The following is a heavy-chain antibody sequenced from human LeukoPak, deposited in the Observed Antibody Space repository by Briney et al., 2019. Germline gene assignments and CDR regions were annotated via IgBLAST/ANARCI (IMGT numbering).Heavy chain of an antibody. CDR1: GYTFTGYY. V-gene: IGHV1-2*02. D-gene: IGHD6-19*01. CDR3: ARDSSGRSRGFDP. CDR2: INPNSGGT. J-gene: IGHJ5*02. Sequence: ASVKVSCKASGYTFTGYYMHWVRQAPGQGLEWMGWINPNSGGTNYAQKFQGRVTMTRDTSISTAYMELSRLRSDDTAVYYCARDSSGRSRGFDPWGQGTLVTVSS.